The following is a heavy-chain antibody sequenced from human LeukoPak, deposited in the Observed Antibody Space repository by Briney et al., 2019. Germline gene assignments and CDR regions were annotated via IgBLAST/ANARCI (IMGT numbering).Heavy chain of an antibody. D-gene: IGHD5-18*01. CDR2: IYPGDSTS. CDR3: ARHDGYSYGRRLDY. CDR1: GYTFGSYW. V-gene: IGHV5-51*01. J-gene: IGHJ4*02. Sequence: GESLKISCKGSGYTFGSYWIGWVRHMPGKGLEWMGSIYPGDSTSKYSPSVQGQVTFSADTSINTAYLQWSSLKASDTAMYYCARHDGYSYGRRLDYWGQGTLVTVSS.